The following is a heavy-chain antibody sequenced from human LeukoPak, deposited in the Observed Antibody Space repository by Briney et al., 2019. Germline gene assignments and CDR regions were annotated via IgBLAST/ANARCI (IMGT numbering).Heavy chain of an antibody. CDR1: GGTFSSYA. J-gene: IGHJ4*02. CDR2: VIPIFGIA. D-gene: IGHD3-22*01. CDR3: ARERGPYYYDRSGYYS. Sequence: ASVKVSCKASGGTFSSYAISWVRQAPGQGLEWMGRVIPIFGIANYAKTFLGRVTITADKPTSEAYLELTSLRSEDTAGYYCARERGPYYYDRSGYYSWGQGTLVTVSS. V-gene: IGHV1-69*04.